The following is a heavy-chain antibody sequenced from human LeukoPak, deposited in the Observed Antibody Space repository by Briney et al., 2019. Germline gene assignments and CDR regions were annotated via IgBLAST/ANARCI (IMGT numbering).Heavy chain of an antibody. CDR1: GGSISNYY. Sequence: SETLSLTCTVSGGSISNYYWSWIRQPPGKGLEWIGYIYYSGSTNYNPSLKSRVTISVDTSKNQFSLKLSSVTAADTAVYCCARHKPLAYCGGDCYSYYSDYWGQGTLVTVSS. J-gene: IGHJ4*02. D-gene: IGHD2-21*02. V-gene: IGHV4-59*08. CDR2: IYYSGST. CDR3: ARHKPLAYCGGDCYSYYSDY.